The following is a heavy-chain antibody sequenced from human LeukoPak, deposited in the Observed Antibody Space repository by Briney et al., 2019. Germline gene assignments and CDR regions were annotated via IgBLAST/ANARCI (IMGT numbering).Heavy chain of an antibody. CDR3: ARVGYCSGGSCSVGAFDT. Sequence: GESLKISCKGSGYSFTSYWIGWVRQMPGKGLEWMGIIYPGDSDTRYSPSFQGQVTISADKSISTAYLQWSSLKASDTAMYYCARVGYCSGGSCSVGAFDTWGQGTMVTVSS. CDR1: GYSFTSYW. V-gene: IGHV5-51*01. CDR2: IYPGDSDT. J-gene: IGHJ3*02. D-gene: IGHD2-15*01.